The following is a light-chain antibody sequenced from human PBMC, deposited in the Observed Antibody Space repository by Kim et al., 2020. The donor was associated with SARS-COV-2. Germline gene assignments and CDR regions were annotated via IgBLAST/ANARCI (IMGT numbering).Light chain of an antibody. V-gene: IGLV3-19*01. J-gene: IGLJ2*01. CDR2: GKN. Sequence: SSELTQDPAVSVALGQTVRITCQGDSLRSYYATWYQQKPGQAPILVIYGKNNRPSGIPDRFSGPSSGSTASLTITGTQAGDEADYYCNSRDSNDNVVFGGGTQLTVL. CDR1: SLRSYY. CDR3: NSRDSNDNVV.